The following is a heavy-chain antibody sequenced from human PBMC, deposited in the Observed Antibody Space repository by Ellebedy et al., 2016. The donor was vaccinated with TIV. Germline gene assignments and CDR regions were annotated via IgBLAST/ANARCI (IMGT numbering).Heavy chain of an antibody. D-gene: IGHD2-2*01. CDR2: ISYDGSNK. Sequence: LSLTCAASGFTFSRYAMHWVRQAPGKGLEWVAIISYDGSNKYYADSVRGRFTISRDNAKNSLYLQMNSLRAEDTALYYCAKDMRPPDYGMDVWGQGTTVTVSS. CDR3: AKDMRPPDYGMDV. CDR1: GFTFSRYA. J-gene: IGHJ6*02. V-gene: IGHV3-30-3*01.